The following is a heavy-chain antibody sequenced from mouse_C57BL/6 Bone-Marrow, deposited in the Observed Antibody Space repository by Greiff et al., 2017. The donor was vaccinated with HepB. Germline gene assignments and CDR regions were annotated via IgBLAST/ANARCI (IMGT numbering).Heavy chain of an antibody. CDR1: GYTFTDYE. V-gene: IGHV1-15*01. D-gene: IGHD1-1*02. J-gene: IGHJ4*01. CDR2: IDPETGGT. Sequence: QVQLQQSGAELVRPRASVTLSCKASGYTFTDYEMHWVKQTPVHGLEWIGAIDPETGGTAYNQKFKGKAILTADKSSSTAYMELRSLTSEDSAVYYCTRELWTYAMDYWGQGTSVTVSS. CDR3: TRELWTYAMDY.